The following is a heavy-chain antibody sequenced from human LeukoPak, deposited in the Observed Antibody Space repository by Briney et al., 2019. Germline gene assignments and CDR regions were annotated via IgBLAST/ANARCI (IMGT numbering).Heavy chain of an antibody. D-gene: IGHD6-13*01. Sequence: SETQSLTCAVFGGSFSGYYWIWIRQPPGKGLEWIGEINHSGSTNYNPSLKSRVTITVDTSKNQFSLKLSSVTAADTAVYYCARATHSSWYYFDYWGQGTLVTVSS. CDR3: ARATHSSWYYFDY. CDR2: INHSGST. V-gene: IGHV4-34*01. CDR1: GGSFSGYY. J-gene: IGHJ4*02.